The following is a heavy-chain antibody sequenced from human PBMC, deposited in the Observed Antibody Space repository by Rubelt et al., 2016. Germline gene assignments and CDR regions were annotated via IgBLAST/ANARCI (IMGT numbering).Heavy chain of an antibody. D-gene: IGHD6-6*01. J-gene: IGHJ4*02. Sequence: EVQVVESGGGLIQPGGSLRLSCAASGFTVSNYYMTWVRQAPGEGLEWVARIKHDGSEQYYVDSVKGRLTISRDNAKNSLYLQMNSLRAEDTAVYYCARGGQRVADYWGQGTLVTVSS. CDR2: IKHDGSEQ. CDR3: ARGGQRVADY. CDR1: GFTVSNYY. V-gene: IGHV3-7*03.